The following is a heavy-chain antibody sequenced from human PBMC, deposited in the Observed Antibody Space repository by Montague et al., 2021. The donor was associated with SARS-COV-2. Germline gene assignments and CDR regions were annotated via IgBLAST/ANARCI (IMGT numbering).Heavy chain of an antibody. D-gene: IGHD3-22*01. Sequence: TRSLTCTVSGGSINSGGYYWSWIRQHPGKGLEWIGYIYYSGSTYYNPSLKSRVTISVDTSKNQFSLKMSSVTAADTAVYYCARSPEPMIILIITSLNWYFDLWGRGTLVTVSS. J-gene: IGHJ2*01. CDR3: ARSPEPMIILIITSLNWYFDL. CDR2: IYYSGST. V-gene: IGHV4-31*03. CDR1: GGSINSGGYY.